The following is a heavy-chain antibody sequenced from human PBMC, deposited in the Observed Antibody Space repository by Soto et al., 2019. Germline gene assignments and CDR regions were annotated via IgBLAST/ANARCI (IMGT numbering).Heavy chain of an antibody. V-gene: IGHV3-48*02. J-gene: IGHJ4*02. Sequence: EVHLVESGGGLVQPGGSLRLSCAASGFTFSGYNMNWVRQAPGKGLEWISCIKSDISGTWYADSVKSRCTMSRDNAKNSLYLQMNSLRDEDTAVYVCLRDSNLSSEYWGQGTLVADSS. CDR1: GFTFSGYN. D-gene: IGHD1-1*01. CDR2: IKSDISGT. CDR3: LRDSNLSSEY.